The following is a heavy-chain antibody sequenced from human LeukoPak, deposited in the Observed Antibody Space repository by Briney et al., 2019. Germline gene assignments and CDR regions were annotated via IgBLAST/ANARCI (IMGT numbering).Heavy chain of an antibody. CDR3: ARGRYIYDSSDYYARFDY. CDR1: GGSISTSNYY. CDR2: IYYSGYT. D-gene: IGHD3-22*01. Sequence: SETLSLTCTVSGGSISTSNYYWGWIRQPPGKGLEWIGTIYYSGYTYYNPSRESRVTIFVDTSKNQFSLKLSSVTAADTAVYYCARGRYIYDSSDYYARFDYWGQGTLVNVSS. V-gene: IGHV4-39*07. J-gene: IGHJ4*02.